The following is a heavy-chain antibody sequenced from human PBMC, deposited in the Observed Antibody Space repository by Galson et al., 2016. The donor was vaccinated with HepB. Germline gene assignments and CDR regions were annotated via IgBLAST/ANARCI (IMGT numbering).Heavy chain of an antibody. J-gene: IGHJ2*01. Sequence: SETLSLTCGVSGGSISGYYWSWIRQSPGRGLEWFGEINHSGSANYNPSLKSRVTISVDTSKKEVSLELISVTAADTAVYYCARANTVMAEWYFDLWGRGTLVTVSS. CDR1: GGSISGYY. D-gene: IGHD4-11*01. V-gene: IGHV4-34*01. CDR2: INHSGSA. CDR3: ARANTVMAEWYFDL.